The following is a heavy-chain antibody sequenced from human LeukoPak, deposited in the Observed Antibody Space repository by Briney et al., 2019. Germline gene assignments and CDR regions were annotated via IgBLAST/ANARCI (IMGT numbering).Heavy chain of an antibody. CDR1: GFTFSSYA. CDR2: IRGSGGST. D-gene: IGHD1/OR15-1a*01. CDR3: AKDRTGTPYFFDY. J-gene: IGHJ4*02. Sequence: PGGSLRLSCAASGFTFSSYAMSWVRQAPGKGLEWVSAIRGSGGSTYYADSVKGRFTISRDNSKNTLYLQMNSLRAEDTAVYYCAKDRTGTPYFFDYWGQGTLVTVSS. V-gene: IGHV3-23*01.